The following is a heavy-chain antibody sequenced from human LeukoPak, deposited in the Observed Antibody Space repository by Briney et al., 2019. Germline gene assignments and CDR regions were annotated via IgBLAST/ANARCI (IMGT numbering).Heavy chain of an antibody. J-gene: IGHJ4*02. CDR2: ISGSGGST. CDR1: GFTLSSYA. CDR3: AKWLYNWNYVGFDY. Sequence: GGSLRLSCAASGFTLSSYAMSWVRQAPGKGLEWVPAISGSGGSTYYADSVKGRFTISRDNSKNTLYLQMNSLRAEDTAVYYCAKWLYNWNYVGFDYWGQGTLVTVSS. V-gene: IGHV3-23*01. D-gene: IGHD1-7*01.